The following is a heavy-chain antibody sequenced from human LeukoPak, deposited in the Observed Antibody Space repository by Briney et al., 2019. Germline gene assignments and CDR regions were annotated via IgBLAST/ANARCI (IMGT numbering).Heavy chain of an antibody. CDR3: ARALCPFGVAYMDV. CDR2: INPNSGGT. V-gene: IGHV1-2*02. Sequence: ASVKVSCKASGYTFTGYYMHWVRQAPGQGLEWMGWINPNSGGTNYAQKFQGRVTMTRDTSISTAYMELSTLRSDDTAVYYCARALCPFGVAYMDVWGKGTTVTVSS. CDR1: GYTFTGYY. D-gene: IGHD3-3*01. J-gene: IGHJ6*03.